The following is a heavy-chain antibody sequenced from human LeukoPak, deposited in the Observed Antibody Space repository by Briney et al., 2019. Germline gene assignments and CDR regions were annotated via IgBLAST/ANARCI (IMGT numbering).Heavy chain of an antibody. Sequence: GGSLRLSCAASGFTFSSYSMTWVRQAPGKGLEWVAVISYDGSNKYYADSVKGRFTISRDNSKNTLYLQMNSLRAEDTAVYYCARVGDDYGDYEGYWGQGTLVTVSS. D-gene: IGHD4-17*01. CDR3: ARVGDDYGDYEGY. CDR1: GFTFSSYS. CDR2: ISYDGSNK. J-gene: IGHJ4*02. V-gene: IGHV3-30*03.